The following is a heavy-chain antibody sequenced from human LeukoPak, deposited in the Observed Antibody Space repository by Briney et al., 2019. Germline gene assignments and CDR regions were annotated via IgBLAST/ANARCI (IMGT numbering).Heavy chain of an antibody. V-gene: IGHV3-74*01. CDR3: AREAFNYGDHYFDY. J-gene: IGHJ4*02. CDR1: GFTLSSCW. D-gene: IGHD4-17*01. Sequence: PGGSLRLSCAASGFTLSSCWMHWVRQAPGKGLVWVSRMNSDGSSTTYADSVKGRFTISRDNAKNALYLQMSSLRAEDTAVYHCAREAFNYGDHYFDYWGQGTLVTVSS. CDR2: MNSDGSST.